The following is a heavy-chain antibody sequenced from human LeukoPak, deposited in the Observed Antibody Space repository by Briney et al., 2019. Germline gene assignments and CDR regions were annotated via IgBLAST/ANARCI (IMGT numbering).Heavy chain of an antibody. CDR3: ARPHLPGDYYYYMDV. J-gene: IGHJ6*03. Sequence: GGSLRLSCAASGFTFSSYAMHWVRQAPGKGLEWVAVISYDGSNKYYADSVKGRFTISRDNSKNTLYLQMNSLRAEDTAVYYCARPHLPGDYYYYMDVWGKGTTVTVSS. D-gene: IGHD3-10*01. CDR1: GFTFSSYA. CDR2: ISYDGSNK. V-gene: IGHV3-30*04.